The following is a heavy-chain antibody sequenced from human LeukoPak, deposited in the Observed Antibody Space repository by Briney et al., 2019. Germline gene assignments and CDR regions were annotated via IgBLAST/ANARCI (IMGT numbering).Heavy chain of an antibody. J-gene: IGHJ6*02. V-gene: IGHV3-30*18. D-gene: IGHD2/OR15-2a*01. CDR2: ISYDGSNK. Sequence: GGSLRLSCAASGFTFSSYGMHWVRQAPGKGLEWVAVISYDGSNKYYADSVKGRFTISRDNSKNTLYLQMNSLRAEDTAVYYCAKTAMTSRNYYYYGMDVWGQGTTVTVSS. CDR3: AKTAMTSRNYYYYGMDV. CDR1: GFTFSSYG.